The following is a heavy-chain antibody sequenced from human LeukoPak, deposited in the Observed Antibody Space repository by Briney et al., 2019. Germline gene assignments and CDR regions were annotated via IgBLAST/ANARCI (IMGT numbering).Heavy chain of an antibody. V-gene: IGHV4-61*02. CDR1: GGSISSGSYY. CDR2: IYTSGST. D-gene: IGHD3-22*01. Sequence: KPSETLSLTCTVSGGSISSGSYYWSWIRQPAGKGLEWIGRIYTSGSTNYNPSLKSRVTISVDTSKNQFSLKLSSVTAADTAVYYCARGYYDSSGYADYWGQGTLVTVSS. J-gene: IGHJ4*02. CDR3: ARGYYDSSGYADY.